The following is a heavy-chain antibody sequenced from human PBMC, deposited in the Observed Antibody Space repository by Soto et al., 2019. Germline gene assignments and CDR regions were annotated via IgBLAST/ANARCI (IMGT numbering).Heavy chain of an antibody. J-gene: IGHJ4*02. CDR1: GFTFSTYS. V-gene: IGHV3-48*01. D-gene: IGHD3-9*01. CDR2: ISSSSSTI. CDR3: ANARYFDWFLPYFAY. Sequence: PGGSLRLSCAASGFTFSTYSMNWVRQAPGKGLEWVSYISSSSSTIFYTDSVKGRFTVSRDNAKNTLYLQMNSLRAEDTAVYYCANARYFDWFLPYFAYWGQGTLVTGSS.